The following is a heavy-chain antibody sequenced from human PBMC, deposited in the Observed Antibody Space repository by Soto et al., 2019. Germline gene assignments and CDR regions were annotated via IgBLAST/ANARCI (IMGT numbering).Heavy chain of an antibody. CDR2: INHSGST. J-gene: IGHJ5*02. CDR1: GGSFSGYY. CDR3: ARGPANCSSTSCSRRGWFDP. D-gene: IGHD2-2*01. Sequence: PSETLSLTCAVYGGSFSGYYWSWIRQPPGKGLEWIGEINHSGSTNYNPSLKSRVTISVDTSKNQFSLKLSSVTAADTAVYYCARGPANCSSTSCSRRGWFDPWGQGTLVTVSS. V-gene: IGHV4-34*01.